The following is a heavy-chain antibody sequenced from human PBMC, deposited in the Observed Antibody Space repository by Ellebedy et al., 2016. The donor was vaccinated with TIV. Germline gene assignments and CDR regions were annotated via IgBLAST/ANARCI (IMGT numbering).Heavy chain of an antibody. CDR1: GFTFSSFS. Sequence: GGSLRFSCAASGFTFSSFSMHWVRQTPGKGLEWVALISSDGTKKYIADSVKDRFTISRDNSKNTVYVQMNSLRTEDSALYYCARGLGSGSWSFDSWGQGTLVTVSS. J-gene: IGHJ4*02. V-gene: IGHV3-30-3*01. D-gene: IGHD6-13*01. CDR3: ARGLGSGSWSFDS. CDR2: ISSDGTKK.